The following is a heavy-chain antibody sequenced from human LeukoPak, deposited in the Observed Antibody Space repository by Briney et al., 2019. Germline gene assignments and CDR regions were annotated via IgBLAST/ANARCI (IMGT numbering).Heavy chain of an antibody. D-gene: IGHD3-22*01. J-gene: IGHJ3*02. V-gene: IGHV1-69*05. CDR2: IITIFGTR. Sequence: SSVKVSCKASGGTFSSYAISWVRQAPGQGLEWIGRIITIFGTRNYAQNFQGRVTITTDASSSTAYMELSSLRSEDTAVYFCARGSHYYHSSDYQPVLAAAFDIWGQGTVVTVSS. CDR3: ARGSHYYHSSDYQPVLAAAFDI. CDR1: GGTFSSYA.